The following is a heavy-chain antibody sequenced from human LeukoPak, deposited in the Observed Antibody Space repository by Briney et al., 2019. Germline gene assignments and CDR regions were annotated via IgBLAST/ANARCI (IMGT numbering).Heavy chain of an antibody. CDR1: GGTFSSYT. CDR3: ASSILGDILTGYYIYAFDI. Sequence: ASVKVSCKASGGTFSSYTISWVRQAPRQGLEWMGRIIPILGIANYAQKFQGRVTIPADKSTSTAYMELSSLRSEDTAVYYCASSILGDILTGYYIYAFDIWGQGTMVTVSS. CDR2: IIPILGIA. J-gene: IGHJ3*02. V-gene: IGHV1-69*02. D-gene: IGHD3-9*01.